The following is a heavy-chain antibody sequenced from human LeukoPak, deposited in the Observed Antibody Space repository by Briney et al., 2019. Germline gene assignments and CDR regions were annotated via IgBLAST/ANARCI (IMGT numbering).Heavy chain of an antibody. D-gene: IGHD3-22*01. Sequence: GGSLRLSCAASGFTFSGYWMSWVRQAPGKGLEWVANIKQDGSEKYYVDSVKGRFTISRDNAKNSLYLQMNSLRAEDTAVYYCARGSTMIVVVTKPFDYWGQGTLVTVSS. J-gene: IGHJ4*02. CDR3: ARGSTMIVVVTKPFDY. CDR2: IKQDGSEK. V-gene: IGHV3-7*01. CDR1: GFTFSGYW.